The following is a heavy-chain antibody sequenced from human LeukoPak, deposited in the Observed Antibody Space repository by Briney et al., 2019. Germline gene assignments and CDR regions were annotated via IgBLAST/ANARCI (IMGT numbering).Heavy chain of an antibody. Sequence: SETLSLTCTVSGGSISSYYWSWIRQPAGKGLEWIGRIYTSGSTNYNPSLKSRVTMSVDTSKNQFSLKLSSVTAADTAVYYCARLGGSWLQRQTFDYWGQGTLVTVSS. D-gene: IGHD5-24*01. J-gene: IGHJ4*02. CDR1: GGSISSYY. CDR2: IYTSGST. V-gene: IGHV4-4*07. CDR3: ARLGGSWLQRQTFDY.